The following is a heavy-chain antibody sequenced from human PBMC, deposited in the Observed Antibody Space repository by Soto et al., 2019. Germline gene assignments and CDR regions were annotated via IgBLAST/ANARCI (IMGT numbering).Heavy chain of an antibody. J-gene: IGHJ4*02. CDR2: ISAYSGNT. CDR1: GYTFTSYG. D-gene: IGHD2-15*01. CDR3: ATLPPRIVVVVLPIPT. Sequence: GASVKVSCKASGYTFTSYGISWVRQTPGQGLEWMGWISAYSGNTNYAQKLQGRVTMTTDTSTSTAYMELRSLRSDDTAVYYCATLPPRIVVVVLPIPTWGQGTLVTVSS. V-gene: IGHV1-18*01.